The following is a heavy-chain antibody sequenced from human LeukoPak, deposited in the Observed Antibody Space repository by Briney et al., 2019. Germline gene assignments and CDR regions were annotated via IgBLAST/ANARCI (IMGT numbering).Heavy chain of an antibody. D-gene: IGHD3-22*01. CDR3: ARHFTYYYDSSGYPRDAFDV. Sequence: SETLSLTCSVSGGSISGYYWSWIRQSPGKGLVWIGYMYYSGGSNYNPSLKSRVTISIDMSTNQFSLKLSSVTAADTALYYCARHFTYYYDSSGYPRDAFDVWGQGTMVTVSS. V-gene: IGHV4-59*08. J-gene: IGHJ3*01. CDR2: MYYSGGS. CDR1: GGSISGYY.